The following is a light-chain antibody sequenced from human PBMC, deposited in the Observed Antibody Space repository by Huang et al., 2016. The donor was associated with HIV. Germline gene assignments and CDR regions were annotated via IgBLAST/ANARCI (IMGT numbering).Light chain of an antibody. CDR3: QQYGTSPRT. Sequence: EIVLTQSPGTLSLSPGERATLSCRASQSVSSDYLAWYQQRPGQAPRLLSYAASCRTTGIPDRFSGSGSGTDFTLSISGLEPEDVAVYYCQQYGTSPRTFGQGTKVEIK. CDR1: QSVSSDY. J-gene: IGKJ1*01. V-gene: IGKV3-20*01. CDR2: AAS.